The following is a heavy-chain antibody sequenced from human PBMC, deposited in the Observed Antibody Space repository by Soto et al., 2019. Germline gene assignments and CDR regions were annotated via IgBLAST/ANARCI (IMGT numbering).Heavy chain of an antibody. D-gene: IGHD6-19*01. CDR1: GFTFSDYA. Sequence: VQLGDSGGGVVQPGRSLRLSCAASGFTFSDYAMHWVRQAPGKGLEWVAFVSHDGRNTHYADSVKGRFTTSRDSSKNTVSLEMTSLRAEDTAVYYCAKGGRQWLVTSDFNYWGQGALVTVSS. V-gene: IGHV3-30*18. CDR2: VSHDGRNT. J-gene: IGHJ4*02. CDR3: AKGGRQWLVTSDFNY.